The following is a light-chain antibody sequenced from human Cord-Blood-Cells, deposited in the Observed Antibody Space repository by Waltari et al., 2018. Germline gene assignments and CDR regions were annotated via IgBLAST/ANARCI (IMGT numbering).Light chain of an antibody. CDR2: AAS. V-gene: IGKV1-39*01. Sequence: DIQMTQSPSSLSASVGDRVTITCRARQSISSYLHWYQQKPGKAPKLLIYAASSLQSGVPSRFSGSGSGTDFTLTISSLQPEDFATYYCQQSYSTPPITFGQGTRLEIK. CDR1: QSISSY. CDR3: QQSYSTPPIT. J-gene: IGKJ5*01.